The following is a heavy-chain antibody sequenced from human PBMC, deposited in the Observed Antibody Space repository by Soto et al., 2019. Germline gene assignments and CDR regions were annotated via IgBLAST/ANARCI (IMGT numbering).Heavy chain of an antibody. CDR2: ISGSGGST. D-gene: IGHD2-2*02. J-gene: IGHJ6*03. CDR3: AKDLAMPCSSTSCYILVGPDYYYYYMDV. CDR1: GFTFSSYA. Sequence: GGSLRLSCAASGFTFSSYAMSWVRQAPGKGLEWVSAISGSGGSTYYADSVKGRFTISRDNSKNTLYLQMNSLRAEDTAVYYCAKDLAMPCSSTSCYILVGPDYYYYYMDVWGKGTTVTVSS. V-gene: IGHV3-23*01.